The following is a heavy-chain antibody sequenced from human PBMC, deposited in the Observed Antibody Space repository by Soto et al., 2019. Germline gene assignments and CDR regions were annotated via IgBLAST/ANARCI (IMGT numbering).Heavy chain of an antibody. Sequence: ASVKVSCKASGYTFTSYDSNWVRQATGQGLEWMGWMNPNSGNTGYAQKFQGRVTMTRNTSISTAYMELSSLRSEDTAVYYCARSYITIFGVVIYYYGMDVWGQGTTVTVSS. D-gene: IGHD3-3*01. CDR3: ARSYITIFGVVIYYYGMDV. V-gene: IGHV1-8*01. CDR2: MNPNSGNT. J-gene: IGHJ6*02. CDR1: GYTFTSYD.